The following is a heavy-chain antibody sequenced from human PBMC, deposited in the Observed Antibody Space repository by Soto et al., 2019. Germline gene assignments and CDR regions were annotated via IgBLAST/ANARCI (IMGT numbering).Heavy chain of an antibody. CDR1: GGSISGYY. V-gene: IGHV4-4*07. J-gene: IGHJ6*02. Sequence: ETLSLTRHVSGGSISGYYWSWVRQPAGKGLEWVGRIYSDGTTNYSPSLKSRVTMSLDTAKDQFSLHLNSVTAADTAVYYCARVCCSSSKCDRRGMDVWGQGTTVTVSS. CDR2: IYSDGTT. CDR3: ARVCCSSSKCDRRGMDV. D-gene: IGHD2-2*01.